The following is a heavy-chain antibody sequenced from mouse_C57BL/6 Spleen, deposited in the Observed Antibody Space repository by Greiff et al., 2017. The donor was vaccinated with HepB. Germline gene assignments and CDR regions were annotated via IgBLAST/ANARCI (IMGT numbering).Heavy chain of an antibody. J-gene: IGHJ4*01. CDR2: IRNKANNHAT. V-gene: IGHV6-6*01. CDR3: TSPLYYYGSSYVNAMDY. Sequence: EVMLVESGGGLVQPGGSMKLSCAASGFTFSDAWMDWVRQSPEKGLEWVAEIRNKANNHATYYAESVKGRFTISRDDSKSSVYLQMNSLRAEDTGIYYCTSPLYYYGSSYVNAMDYWGQGTSVTVSS. CDR1: GFTFSDAW. D-gene: IGHD1-1*01.